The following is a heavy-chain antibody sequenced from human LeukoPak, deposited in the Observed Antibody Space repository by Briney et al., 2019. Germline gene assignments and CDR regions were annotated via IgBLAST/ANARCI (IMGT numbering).Heavy chain of an antibody. CDR3: ARVRTVTTYLGYYYYMDV. Sequence: SETLSLTCTVSGGSISTSNYYWGWIRQPPGKGLEWIGNIFYSGSTYYSPSLRSRVTISLDTSRNQFSLKLSSVTAADTAVYYCARVRTVTTYLGYYYYMDVWGKGTTVTVSS. V-gene: IGHV4-39*07. CDR2: IFYSGST. D-gene: IGHD4-17*01. J-gene: IGHJ6*03. CDR1: GGSISTSNYY.